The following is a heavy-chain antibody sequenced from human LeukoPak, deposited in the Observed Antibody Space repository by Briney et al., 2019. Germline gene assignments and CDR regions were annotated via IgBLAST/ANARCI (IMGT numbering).Heavy chain of an antibody. Sequence: QPGGSLRLSCAASGFTFSSYAMSWVRQAPGKGLEWVSAISGSGGSTYYADSVKGRFTISRDNSKNTLYLQMNSLRAEDTAVYYCAKLDTPYDYIWGSYRSIPGNFDYWGQGTLVTVSS. V-gene: IGHV3-23*01. D-gene: IGHD3-16*02. J-gene: IGHJ4*02. CDR2: ISGSGGST. CDR3: AKLDTPYDYIWGSYRSIPGNFDY. CDR1: GFTFSSYA.